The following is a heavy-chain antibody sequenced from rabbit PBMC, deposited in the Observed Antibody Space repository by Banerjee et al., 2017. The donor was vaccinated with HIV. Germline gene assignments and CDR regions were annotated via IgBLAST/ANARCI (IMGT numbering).Heavy chain of an antibody. CDR3: ARDHPYAAYGGHGYADL. J-gene: IGHJ4*01. CDR2: IKSGENII. V-gene: IGHV1S40*01. Sequence: QSLEESGGDLVKPGASRTLICTASGFYFSSNAMCWVRQDPGKGLEWIACIKSGENIIYYANWAKGRFTISNASSTTVTLQMTSLTAADTATYFCARDHPYAAYGGHGYADLWGPGTLVTVS. D-gene: IGHD6-1*01. CDR1: GFYFSSNA.